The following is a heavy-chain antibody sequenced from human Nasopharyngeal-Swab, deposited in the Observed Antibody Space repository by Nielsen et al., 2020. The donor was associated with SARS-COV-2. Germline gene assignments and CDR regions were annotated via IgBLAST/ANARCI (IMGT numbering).Heavy chain of an antibody. CDR3: ARVGIAARPNDY. Sequence: GESLKISCAASGFTFSGYSMNWVRQAPGKGLEWVSSISSSSSYIYYADSVKGRFTISRDNAKNSLYLQMNSLRAEDTAVYYCARVGIAARPNDYWGQGTLVTVSS. J-gene: IGHJ4*02. V-gene: IGHV3-21*04. CDR2: ISSSSSYI. CDR1: GFTFSGYS. D-gene: IGHD6-6*01.